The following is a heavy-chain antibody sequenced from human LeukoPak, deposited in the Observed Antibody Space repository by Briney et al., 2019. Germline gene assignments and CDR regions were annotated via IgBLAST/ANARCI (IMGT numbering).Heavy chain of an antibody. CDR3: ARAIFVPAAPDAFDI. J-gene: IGHJ3*02. CDR1: GFTFSSYA. D-gene: IGHD2-2*01. Sequence: GGSLRLSCAASGFTFSSYAMSWVRQAPGKGLEWVSVIYSGGSTYYADSVKGRFTISRDNSKNTLYLQMNSLRAEDTAVYYCARAIFVPAAPDAFDIWGQGTMVTVSS. V-gene: IGHV3-66*01. CDR2: IYSGGST.